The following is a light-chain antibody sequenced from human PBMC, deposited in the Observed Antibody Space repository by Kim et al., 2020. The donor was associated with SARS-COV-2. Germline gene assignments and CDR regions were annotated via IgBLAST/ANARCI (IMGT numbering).Light chain of an antibody. CDR1: NIGSKN. Sequence: VARGQTARITCGGNNIGSKNVHWYQQKSGQAPVLVIYRDSNRPSGIPERFSGSNSGNTATLTISRAQAGDEADYYCQVWDSSTHYVFGTGTKVTVL. V-gene: IGLV3-9*01. CDR2: RDS. CDR3: QVWDSSTHYV. J-gene: IGLJ1*01.